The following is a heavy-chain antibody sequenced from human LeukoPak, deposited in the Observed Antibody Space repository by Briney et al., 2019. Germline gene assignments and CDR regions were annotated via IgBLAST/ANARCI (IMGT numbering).Heavy chain of an antibody. V-gene: IGHV3-11*01. Sequence: GGSLRLSCAASGFTFSDYFMSWVRQAPGKGLEWVSYISRRATTIYYADSVEGRFSISRDNAENSLYLQMNSLRPEDTAFYYCARGAGYSSSSAPFDLWGQGTLVTVS. CDR1: GFTFSDYF. CDR3: ARGAGYSSSSAPFDL. CDR2: ISRRATTI. D-gene: IGHD6-6*01. J-gene: IGHJ4*02.